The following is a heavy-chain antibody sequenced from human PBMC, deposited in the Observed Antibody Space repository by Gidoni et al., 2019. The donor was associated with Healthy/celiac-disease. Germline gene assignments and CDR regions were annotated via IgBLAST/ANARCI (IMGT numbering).Heavy chain of an antibody. Sequence: QVQLVQSGAEVKKPGSSVKVSCKASGGTFSSYAIRWVRQAPGHGLEWRVGIIPIFGTANYAQKFQGRVTITADESTSTAYMELSSLRSEDTAVYYCARDRTEWWVAGNKRNWFDPWGQGTLVTVSS. CDR3: ARDRTEWWVAGNKRNWFDP. CDR2: IIPIFGTA. CDR1: GGTFSSYA. J-gene: IGHJ5*02. V-gene: IGHV1-69*01. D-gene: IGHD6-19*01.